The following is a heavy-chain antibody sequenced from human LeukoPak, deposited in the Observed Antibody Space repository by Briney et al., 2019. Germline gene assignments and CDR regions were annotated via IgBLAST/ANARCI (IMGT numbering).Heavy chain of an antibody. CDR2: ISSSSSYT. Sequence: GGSLRLSCAASGFTFIDYYMSWIRQSPGKGLEGVSYISSSSSYTNYADSVKGRFTISRDNAKSSLYLQMNSLRAEDTAVYYCARDPYYYGAGSYLWGQGTLVTVSS. D-gene: IGHD3-10*01. CDR1: GFTFIDYY. J-gene: IGHJ4*02. V-gene: IGHV3-11*06. CDR3: ARDPYYYGAGSYL.